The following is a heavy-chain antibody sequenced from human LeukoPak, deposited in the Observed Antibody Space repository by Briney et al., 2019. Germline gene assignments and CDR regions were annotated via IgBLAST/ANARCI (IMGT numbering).Heavy chain of an antibody. Sequence: PGGSLRLSCAASGFTFSNYGMSWVRQAPGGGLEWVSVISGSGGSTYYADSVKGRFTISRDNSKNTLYLQMNSLRAEDTAVYYCAKGRQWLVDYWGQGTLVTVSS. CDR2: ISGSGGST. V-gene: IGHV3-23*01. CDR1: GFTFSNYG. CDR3: AKGRQWLVDY. D-gene: IGHD6-19*01. J-gene: IGHJ4*02.